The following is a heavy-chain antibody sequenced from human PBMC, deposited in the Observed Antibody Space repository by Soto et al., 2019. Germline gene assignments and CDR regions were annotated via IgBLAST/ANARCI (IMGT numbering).Heavy chain of an antibody. CDR2: ISGSGGST. V-gene: IGHV3-23*01. J-gene: IGHJ4*02. Sequence: GESLKISCAASGFTFRSYAMSWDRQAPGKGLEWVSAISGSGGSTYYADSVKGRFTISRDNSMNTLNMQMNSLRVEDTAVFYCAKPELMEYPIAFFDHWSKRSLVTVSS. CDR3: AKPELMEYPIAFFDH. CDR1: GFTFRSYA. D-gene: IGHD2-8*01.